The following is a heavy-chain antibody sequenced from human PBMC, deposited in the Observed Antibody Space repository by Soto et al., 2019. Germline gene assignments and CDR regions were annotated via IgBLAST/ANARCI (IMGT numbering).Heavy chain of an antibody. J-gene: IGHJ4*02. Sequence: EVQLVESGGGLVKPGGSLRLSCAASGFTFSSYSMNWVRQAPGKGLEWVSSISSSSSYIYYADSVKGRFTISRDNANNSLYLEMNSLRDEDTAVYYCAREVSKYGGYDFDYWGQGTLVTVSS. CDR1: GFTFSSYS. V-gene: IGHV3-21*01. CDR2: ISSSSSYI. D-gene: IGHD5-12*01. CDR3: AREVSKYGGYDFDY.